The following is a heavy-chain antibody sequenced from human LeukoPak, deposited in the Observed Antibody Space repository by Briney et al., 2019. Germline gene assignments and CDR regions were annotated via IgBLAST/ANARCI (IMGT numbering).Heavy chain of an antibody. CDR3: ARASDGSGSYFGWFDP. CDR2: IYYTGST. Sequence: SETLSLTCTVSGGSISSYYWTWIRQPPRERLEWIGYIYYTGSTNYNPSLKSRVTISVDTSKNQFSLKLSSVTAADTAVYYCARASDGSGSYFGWFDPWGQGTLVTVSS. J-gene: IGHJ5*02. V-gene: IGHV4-59*01. CDR1: GGSISSYY. D-gene: IGHD3-10*01.